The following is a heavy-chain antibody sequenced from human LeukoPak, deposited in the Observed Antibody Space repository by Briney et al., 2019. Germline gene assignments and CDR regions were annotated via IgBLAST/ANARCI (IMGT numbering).Heavy chain of an antibody. CDR3: ARPYYYVSSGHQRGVHDAFDI. V-gene: IGHV1-18*01. J-gene: IGHJ3*02. CDR2: ISAYNGNT. Sequence: ASVKVSCKASGYTFTSYGISWVRQAPGQGLEWMGWISAYNGNTNYAQKLQGRVTMTTDTSTSTAYMELRSLRSDDTAVYYCARPYYYVSSGHQRGVHDAFDIWGQGTMVTVFS. CDR1: GYTFTSYG. D-gene: IGHD3-22*01.